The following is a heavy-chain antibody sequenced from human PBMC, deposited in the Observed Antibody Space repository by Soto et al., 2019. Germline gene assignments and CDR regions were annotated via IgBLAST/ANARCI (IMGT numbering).Heavy chain of an antibody. CDR3: ARASRLMVVAAIPDY. D-gene: IGHD2-21*02. V-gene: IGHV1-46*01. J-gene: IGHJ4*02. Sequence: QVQLVQSGAEVKKPGASVKVSCKASGYTFTSYYMHWVRQAPGQGLEWMGIINPSGGSTSYAQKFQCRVTMTRDTSTSTVYMELSSLRSEDTAVYYCARASRLMVVAAIPDYWGQGTMVTVSS. CDR2: INPSGGST. CDR1: GYTFTSYY.